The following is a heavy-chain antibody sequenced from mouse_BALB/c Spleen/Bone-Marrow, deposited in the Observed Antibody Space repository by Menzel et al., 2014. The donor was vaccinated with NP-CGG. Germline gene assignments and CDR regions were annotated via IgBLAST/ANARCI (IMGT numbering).Heavy chain of an antibody. CDR1: GFTFSNYW. V-gene: IGHV6-6*02. Sequence: EVKVVESGGGLVQPGGSMKLSCVASGFTFSNYWMNWVRQSPEKGLEWVAEIRLKSNNYATHYAESVKGRFTISRDDSKSSVYLQMNNLRAEDTGIYYCTRNGVRREFAYWGQGTLVTVSA. D-gene: IGHD2-14*01. CDR3: TRNGVRREFAY. J-gene: IGHJ3*01. CDR2: IRLKSNNYAT.